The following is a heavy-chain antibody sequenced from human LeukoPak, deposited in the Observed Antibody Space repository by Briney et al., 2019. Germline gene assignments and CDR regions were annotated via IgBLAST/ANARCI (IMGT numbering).Heavy chain of an antibody. CDR2: ISASGGST. J-gene: IGHJ6*03. D-gene: IGHD3-9*01. CDR1: GFTFSSYG. CDR3: AKNVREADWYYYYMDV. V-gene: IGHV3-23*01. Sequence: GGSLRLSCAASGFTFSSYGMSWVRQAPGKGLEWVSAISASGGSTYYADSVKGRFTISRDNSQNTLYLQVNSLRAEDTAVYYCAKNVREADWYYYYMDVWGKGTTVTVSS.